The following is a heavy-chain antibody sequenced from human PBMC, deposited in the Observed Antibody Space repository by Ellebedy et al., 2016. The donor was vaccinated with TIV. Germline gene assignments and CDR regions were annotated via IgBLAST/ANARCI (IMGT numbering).Heavy chain of an antibody. CDR3: GRADSSGYYCGVDY. CDR1: GYTFSTSY. J-gene: IGHJ4*02. Sequence: ASVKVSCXAPGYTFSTSYMHWVRQAPGQGLEWIARINPSDGATDYAQYFRGRVTMTRDTSTSTFYMELSSLRSEDTAVYYCGRADSSGYYCGVDYWGQGTLVTVSS. V-gene: IGHV1-46*01. CDR2: INPSDGAT. D-gene: IGHD3-22*01.